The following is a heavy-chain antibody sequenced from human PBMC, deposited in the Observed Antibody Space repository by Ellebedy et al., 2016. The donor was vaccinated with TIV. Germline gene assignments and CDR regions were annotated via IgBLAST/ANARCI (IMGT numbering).Heavy chain of an antibody. Sequence: SETLSLXXTVSGGSISSSSYYWGWIRQPPGKGLEWIGSIYYSGSTYYNPSLKSRVTISVDTSKNQFSLKLSSVTAADTAVYYCAETSEGDFNPWGQGTLVTVSS. J-gene: IGHJ5*02. CDR1: GGSISSSSYY. D-gene: IGHD3-16*01. CDR2: IYYSGST. CDR3: AETSEGDFNP. V-gene: IGHV4-39*01.